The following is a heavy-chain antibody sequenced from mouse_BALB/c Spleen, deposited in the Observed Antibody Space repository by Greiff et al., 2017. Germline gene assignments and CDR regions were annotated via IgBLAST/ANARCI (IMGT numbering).Heavy chain of an antibody. J-gene: IGHJ2*01. V-gene: IGHV5-17*02. CDR1: GFTFSSFG. Sequence: EVQLVESGGGLVQPGGSRKLSCAASGFTFSSFGMHWVRQAPEKGLEWVAYISSGSSTIYYADTVKGRFTISRDNPKNTLFLQMTSLRSEDTAMYYCARWMGLDYWGQGTTLTVSS. D-gene: IGHD2-3*01. CDR2: ISSGSSTI. CDR3: ARWMGLDY.